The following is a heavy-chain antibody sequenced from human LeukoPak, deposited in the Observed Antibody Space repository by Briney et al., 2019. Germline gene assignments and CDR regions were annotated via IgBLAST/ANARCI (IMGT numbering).Heavy chain of an antibody. Sequence: PGGSLRLSCEASGFTFSHYGMHWVRQAPGKGLEWVAVIWYDESNEYYADSVKGRFTVSRNNSKNTLYLQMSSLRAEGTAIYYCAREQSVFDNWLDPWGQGTLVTVSS. D-gene: IGHD3-10*01. V-gene: IGHV3-33*01. CDR2: IWYDESNE. CDR1: GFTFSHYG. CDR3: AREQSVFDNWLDP. J-gene: IGHJ5*02.